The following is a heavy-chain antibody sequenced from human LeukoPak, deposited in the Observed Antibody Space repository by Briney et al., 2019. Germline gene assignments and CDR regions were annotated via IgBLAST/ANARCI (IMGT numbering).Heavy chain of an antibody. CDR1: GFTFSSYW. V-gene: IGHV3-74*01. CDR3: ARDSIGGDCSGGSCYDYYMDV. D-gene: IGHD2-15*01. J-gene: IGHJ6*03. Sequence: GGSLRLSCAASGFTFSSYWMHWDRQAPGKGLVWVSRINSDGSSTSYADSVKGRFTISRDNAKNTLYLQMNSLRAEDTAVYYCARDSIGGDCSGGSCYDYYMDVWGKGTTVTVSS. CDR2: INSDGSST.